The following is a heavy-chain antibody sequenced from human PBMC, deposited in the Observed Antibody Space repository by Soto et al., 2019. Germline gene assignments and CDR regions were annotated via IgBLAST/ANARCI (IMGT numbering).Heavy chain of an antibody. V-gene: IGHV3-23*01. Sequence: EVQLLESGGGLVQPGGSLRLSCAASGFRFSSYAMSWVRQAPRKGLEWVSVITSSSDRTYFADSVKGRFTISRDNSKNTLYLQLNSLRAEDTATYYCTTGPVISGDYWGQGTLVTVSS. D-gene: IGHD3-10*01. CDR1: GFRFSSYA. CDR3: TTGPVISGDY. J-gene: IGHJ4*02. CDR2: ITSSSDRT.